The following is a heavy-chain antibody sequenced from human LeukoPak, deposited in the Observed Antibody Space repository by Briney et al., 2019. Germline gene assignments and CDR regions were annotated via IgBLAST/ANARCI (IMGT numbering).Heavy chain of an antibody. CDR3: ARDHNDGPGY. J-gene: IGHJ4*02. CDR2: ISYDGSNK. V-gene: IGHV3-30-3*01. Sequence: PGGSLRLSCAASGFTFSSYSMSWVRQAPGKGLEWVAVISYDGSNKYYADSVKGRFTISRDNSKNTLYLQMNSLRAEDTAVYYCARDHNDGPGYWGQGTLVTVSS. CDR1: GFTFSSYS. D-gene: IGHD1-14*01.